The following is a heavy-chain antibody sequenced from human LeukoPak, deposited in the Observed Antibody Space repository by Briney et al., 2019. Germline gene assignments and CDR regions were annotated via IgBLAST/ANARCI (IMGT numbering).Heavy chain of an antibody. CDR2: IWYDGGNK. CDR1: GFTLNSYA. Sequence: PGGSLRLSCAASGFTLNSYAMHWVRQAPGKGLEWVAVIWYDGGNKYYADSVKGRFTISRDNSKNTLYLQMNSLRAEGTAVYYCARDSGYCGGDCYPEWYFDLWGRGTLVTVSS. V-gene: IGHV3-33*01. D-gene: IGHD2-21*02. CDR3: ARDSGYCGGDCYPEWYFDL. J-gene: IGHJ2*01.